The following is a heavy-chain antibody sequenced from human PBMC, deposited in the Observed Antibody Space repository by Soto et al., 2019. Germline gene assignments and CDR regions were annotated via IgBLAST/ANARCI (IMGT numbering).Heavy chain of an antibody. J-gene: IGHJ6*02. V-gene: IGHV3-15*01. CDR3: TTAVPLEWFISPHYYYGMDV. D-gene: IGHD3-3*01. CDR2: IKSKTDGGTT. Sequence: PWGSLRLSCAASGFTFSNAWMSWVRQAPGKGLEWVGRIKSKTDGGTTDYAAPVKGRFTISRDDSKNTLYLQMNSLKTEDTAVYYCTTAVPLEWFISPHYYYGMDVWGQGTTVTV. CDR1: GFTFSNAW.